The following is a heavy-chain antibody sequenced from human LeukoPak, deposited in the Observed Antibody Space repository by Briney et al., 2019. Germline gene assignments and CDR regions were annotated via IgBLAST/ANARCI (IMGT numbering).Heavy chain of an antibody. Sequence: SETLSLTCEVSGYSISSGYYWGWIRQPPGKGLEWIGSIYHSGITYYNPSLKSRVTISVDTPKNQFSLKLTSVTAADTAVYYSVRATCSTSCHHDYWGQGTLVTVSS. J-gene: IGHJ4*02. CDR2: IYHSGIT. CDR3: VRATCSTSCHHDY. V-gene: IGHV4-38-2*01. CDR1: GYSISSGYY. D-gene: IGHD2-2*01.